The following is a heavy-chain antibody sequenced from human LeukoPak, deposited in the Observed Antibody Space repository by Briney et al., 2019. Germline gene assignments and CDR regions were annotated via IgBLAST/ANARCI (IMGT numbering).Heavy chain of an antibody. J-gene: IGHJ6*03. Sequence: PGGSLRLSCEASGFTFSSYWMHWVRQIPGKGLMWVSRIESNGLTLYADSVRDRFTISRDNAKNSLYLQMNSLRAEDTAVYYRARGDESPLRPYYYYMDVWGKGTTVTVSS. V-gene: IGHV3-74*01. CDR3: ARGDESPLRPYYYYMDV. CDR1: GFTFSSYW. CDR2: IESNGLT.